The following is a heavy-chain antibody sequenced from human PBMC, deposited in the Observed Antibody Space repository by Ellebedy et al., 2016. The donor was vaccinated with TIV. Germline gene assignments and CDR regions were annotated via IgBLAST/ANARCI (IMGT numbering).Heavy chain of an antibody. CDR2: IYYSGST. D-gene: IGHD5-12*01. Sequence: SETLSLTCTVSGGSISSSSYYWGWIRQPPGKGLEWIGSIYYSGSTNYNPSLKSRVTVSVDTSKNQFSLKLSSVTAADTAVYYCARGVGWLRSYWYFDLWGRGTLVTVSS. V-gene: IGHV4-39*07. J-gene: IGHJ2*01. CDR1: GGSISSSSYY. CDR3: ARGVGWLRSYWYFDL.